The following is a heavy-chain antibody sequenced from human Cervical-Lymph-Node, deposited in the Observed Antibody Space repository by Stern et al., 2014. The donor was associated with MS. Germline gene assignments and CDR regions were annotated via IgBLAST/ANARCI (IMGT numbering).Heavy chain of an antibody. Sequence: VQLVESGGGVVKPGRSLRLSWSPSGFAFSTYGMPWVRQAPGQGLEWVALISFDGAKTYYADSVKGRFTISRDNPKNTLYLQMKSLRGEDTAVYYCARGSDWYPLDYWGQGTLVTVSS. J-gene: IGHJ4*02. D-gene: IGHD6-19*01. CDR2: ISFDGAKT. V-gene: IGHV3-30*03. CDR3: ARGSDWYPLDY. CDR1: GFAFSTYG.